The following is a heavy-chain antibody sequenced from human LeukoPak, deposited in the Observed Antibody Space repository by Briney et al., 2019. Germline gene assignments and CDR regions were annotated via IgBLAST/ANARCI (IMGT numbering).Heavy chain of an antibody. CDR3: TRDTGTTGEVKFDP. CDR2: INHSGIT. J-gene: IGHJ5*02. V-gene: IGHV4-34*01. D-gene: IGHD4-17*01. CDR1: GRSFSGYY. Sequence: SETLSLTCAVYGRSFSGYYWTWIRQTPGKGLEWIGEINHSGITDYNPSLRSRVTISVDTSKNQFSLNLSSVTAADTAVYYCTRDTGTTGEVKFDPWGQGTLVTVSS.